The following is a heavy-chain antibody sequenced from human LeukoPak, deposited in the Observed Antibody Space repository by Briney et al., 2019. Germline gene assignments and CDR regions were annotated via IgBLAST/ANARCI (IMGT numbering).Heavy chain of an antibody. CDR1: GGTFSSYA. CDR2: IIPIFGTA. D-gene: IGHD2-8*01. Sequence: GSSVKVSCKASGGTFSSYAISWVRLAPGQGLEWMGGIIPIFGTANYAQKFQGRVTITADESTSTAYMELSSLRSEDTAVYYCARYCTNGVCYFDYWGQGTLDTVSS. V-gene: IGHV1-69*01. CDR3: ARYCTNGVCYFDY. J-gene: IGHJ4*02.